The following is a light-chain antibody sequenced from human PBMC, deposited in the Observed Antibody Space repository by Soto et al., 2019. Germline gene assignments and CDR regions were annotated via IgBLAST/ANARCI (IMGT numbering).Light chain of an antibody. Sequence: QSVLTQPPSVSGAPGQRVTISCTRSSFNIGAGYDVHWYQQLPGTAPKLLIYGDSNRPSGVPDRFSGSNSGTSASLAITGLQAEDEADYYCQSYDSSLSGVVFGGGTQLTVL. J-gene: IGLJ2*01. CDR2: GDS. V-gene: IGLV1-40*01. CDR1: SFNIGAGYD. CDR3: QSYDSSLSGVV.